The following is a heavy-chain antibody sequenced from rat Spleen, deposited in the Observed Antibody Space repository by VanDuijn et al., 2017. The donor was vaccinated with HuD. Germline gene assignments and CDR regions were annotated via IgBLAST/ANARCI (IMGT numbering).Heavy chain of an antibody. Sequence: EVQLVESGGGLVQPRRSLKLSCAASGFTFSDYYMAWVRQAPKKGLEWVASISYEGSSTYYGDSVKGRFTISRDNAKSTLYLQMDSLRSEDTATYYCARLHGVWGWFAYWGQGTLVTVSS. D-gene: IGHD1-7*01. CDR1: GFTFSDYY. CDR2: ISYEGSST. J-gene: IGHJ3*01. V-gene: IGHV5-22*01. CDR3: ARLHGVWGWFAY.